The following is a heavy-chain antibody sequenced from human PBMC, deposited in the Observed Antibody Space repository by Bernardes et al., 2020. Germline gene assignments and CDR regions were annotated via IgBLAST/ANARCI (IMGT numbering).Heavy chain of an antibody. Sequence: GGSLRLSCAAFGFKFSSYCMHWVRQVPGKGLVWVSRISKDGSTTTYADSVKGRFTISRDNAKNTLYLQMNSLRAEDTGVFYCATDVYFNGGMDVWGQGTTVTVSS. CDR1: GFKFSSYC. CDR3: ATDVYFNGGMDV. V-gene: IGHV3-74*03. CDR2: ISKDGSTT. D-gene: IGHD2-8*01. J-gene: IGHJ6*02.